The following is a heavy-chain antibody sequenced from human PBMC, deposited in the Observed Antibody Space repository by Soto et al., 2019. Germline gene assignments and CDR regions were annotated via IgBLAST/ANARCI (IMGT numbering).Heavy chain of an antibody. V-gene: IGHV1-8*01. D-gene: IGHD6-13*01. Sequence: ASVKVSCKASGYTFTSYDINWVRQATGQGLEWMGWMNPNSGNTGYAQKFQGRVTMTRNTSISTAYMELSSLRSEDTAVYYCARGLAYSSSWPFDYWGQGTLVTVSS. CDR3: ARGLAYSSSWPFDY. CDR1: GYTFTSYD. CDR2: MNPNSGNT. J-gene: IGHJ4*02.